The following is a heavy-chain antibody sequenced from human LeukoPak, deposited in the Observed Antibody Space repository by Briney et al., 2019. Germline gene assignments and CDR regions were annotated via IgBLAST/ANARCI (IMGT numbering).Heavy chain of an antibody. Sequence: SETLSLTCTVSGGSISSYYWSWIRQPAGKGLEWIGRIYTSGSTNYNPSLKSRVTMSVDTSKNQFSLKLSSVTAADTAVYYCARGQTYYDFWSGYPYMDVWGKGTTVTVSS. CDR2: IYTSGST. CDR1: GGSISSYY. D-gene: IGHD3-3*01. CDR3: ARGQTYYDFWSGYPYMDV. J-gene: IGHJ6*03. V-gene: IGHV4-4*07.